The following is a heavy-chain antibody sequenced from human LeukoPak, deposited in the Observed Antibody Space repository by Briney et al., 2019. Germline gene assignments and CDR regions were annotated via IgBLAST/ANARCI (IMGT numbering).Heavy chain of an antibody. CDR3: ATGITLDPLYYFYYYYMDV. V-gene: IGHV3-15*01. CDR1: GFTFSSAW. CDR2: VKTKTDGVTT. D-gene: IGHD3-10*01. Sequence: PGGPLRLSCAASGFTFSSAWMSWVRQVPGKGLEWVGRVKTKTDGVTTDYGAPVKGRFTISRDDSKSTVYLQMNSLKTEDTAVYYCATGITLDPLYYFYYYYMDVWGKGTAVTVSS. J-gene: IGHJ6*03.